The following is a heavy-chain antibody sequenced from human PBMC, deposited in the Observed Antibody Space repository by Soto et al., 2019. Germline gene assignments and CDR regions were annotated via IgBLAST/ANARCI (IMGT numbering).Heavy chain of an antibody. V-gene: IGHV3-30*18. Sequence: VPLVESXGGVVQPGRSLRLSCAASGFTXSXXXXXXXXXXXXXGLEWVAVISYDGSNKYYADSVKGRFTISRDNSKNTLYLQMNSLRAEDTAVYYCAKADYYYGMDVWGQGTTVTVSS. CDR2: ISYDGSNK. J-gene: IGHJ6*02. CDR1: GFTXSXXX. CDR3: AKADYYYGMDV.